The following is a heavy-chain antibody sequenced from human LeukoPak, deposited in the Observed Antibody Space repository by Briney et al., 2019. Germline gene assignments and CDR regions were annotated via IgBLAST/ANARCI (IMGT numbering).Heavy chain of an antibody. Sequence: GGSLRLSCAASGFIFSDYAMSWVRQAPGRGLEWVSSISGGGASTYYADSVKGRFTISRDNSKNTLYLQMNSLRAEDTAVYYCAKSGVQGYYDSSGYYYDYWGQGTLVTVSS. J-gene: IGHJ4*02. V-gene: IGHV3-23*01. CDR3: AKSGVQGYYDSSGYYYDY. D-gene: IGHD3-22*01. CDR2: ISGGGAST. CDR1: GFIFSDYA.